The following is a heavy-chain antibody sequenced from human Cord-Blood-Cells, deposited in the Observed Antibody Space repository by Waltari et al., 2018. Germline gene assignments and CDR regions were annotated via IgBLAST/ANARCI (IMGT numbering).Heavy chain of an antibody. Sequence: QLQLQESGPGLVKPSETLSLTCTVSGGSISSSSYYWGWIRQPPGKGLEWIGSIYYSGSTYYNTSLKSRVTISVDTSKNQFSLKLSSVTAADTAVYYCARLIVVVTAILDYWGQGTLVTVSS. CDR2: IYYSGST. D-gene: IGHD2-21*02. J-gene: IGHJ4*02. CDR1: GGSISSSSYY. V-gene: IGHV4-39*01. CDR3: ARLIVVVTAILDY.